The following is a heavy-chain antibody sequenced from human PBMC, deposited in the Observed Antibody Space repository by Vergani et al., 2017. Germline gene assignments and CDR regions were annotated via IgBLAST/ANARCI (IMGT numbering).Heavy chain of an antibody. D-gene: IGHD3-10*01. V-gene: IGHV7-4-1*02. CDR1: GYTLSNYA. CDR3: ARGLDFHGSGSFDC. Sequence: QVELVQSGSELKKPGASVTVSCKTSGYTLSNYAMNWVRHAPGHGPEWMGWIHTYTGNPMYARGFTGRWVFSLATSVNTAYLQIRSLEAEDTAVYYCARGLDFHGSGSFDCWGQGTLVTVTS. CDR2: IHTYTGNP. J-gene: IGHJ4*02.